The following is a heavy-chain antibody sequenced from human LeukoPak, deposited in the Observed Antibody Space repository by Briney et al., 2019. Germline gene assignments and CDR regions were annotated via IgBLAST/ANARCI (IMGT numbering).Heavy chain of an antibody. CDR3: ARGSRVVATYYYYYGMDV. V-gene: IGHV1-69*13. Sequence: GASVKVSCKASGGTVSSYSISWVRQAPGQGLEWVGGIILIFGTANYAQKFHGRVTITADESTSTASMEPSSLRSEDTAVYYCARGSRVVATYYYYYGMDVWGQGTTVTVSS. J-gene: IGHJ6*02. D-gene: IGHD2-15*01. CDR2: IILIFGTA. CDR1: GGTVSSYS.